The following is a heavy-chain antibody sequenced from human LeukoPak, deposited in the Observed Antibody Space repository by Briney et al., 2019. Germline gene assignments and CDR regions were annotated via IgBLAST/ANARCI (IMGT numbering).Heavy chain of an antibody. V-gene: IGHV3-23*01. J-gene: IGHJ3*01. CDR3: AKSPAVDAAFDV. CDR2: ISGSCGST. CDR1: GFTFSNFA. Sequence: GGSLTLSCAASGFTFSNFAVSWVRQAPSKGLEWVSTISGSCGSTYYADSVKGRFTISRDNSKNTLYLQMNSLRAEDTAVYYCAKSPAVDAAFDVWGQGTMVTVSS. D-gene: IGHD4-23*01.